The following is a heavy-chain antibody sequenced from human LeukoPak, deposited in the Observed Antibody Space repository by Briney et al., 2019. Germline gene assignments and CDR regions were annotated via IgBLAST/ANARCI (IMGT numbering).Heavy chain of an antibody. Sequence: GGSLRLSCAASGFTFSTNAMSWVRQAPGKGLEWVSAISDTKTYYADAVKGRFTISRDNSKNTVYLQMNSLRAEDTAVYYCVKEHVDRGFTRSFEIWGQGTVVTVPS. CDR3: VKEHVDRGFTRSFEI. D-gene: IGHD3-10*01. V-gene: IGHV3-23*01. CDR2: ISDTKT. CDR1: GFTFSTNA. J-gene: IGHJ3*02.